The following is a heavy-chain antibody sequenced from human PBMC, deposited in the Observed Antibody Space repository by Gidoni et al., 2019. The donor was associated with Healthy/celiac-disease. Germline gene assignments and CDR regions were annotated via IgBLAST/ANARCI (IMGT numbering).Heavy chain of an antibody. Sequence: QVQLVQSGAEVQKPGSSLKVSCKASGGTFSSYAISWVRQAPGQGLEWMGGIIPIFGTANYAQKFQGRVTITADESTSTAYMELSSLRSEDTAVYYCARDLRGGYYFDYWGQGTLVTVSS. V-gene: IGHV1-69*01. CDR2: IIPIFGTA. CDR1: GGTFSSYA. D-gene: IGHD3-10*01. J-gene: IGHJ4*02. CDR3: ARDLRGGYYFDY.